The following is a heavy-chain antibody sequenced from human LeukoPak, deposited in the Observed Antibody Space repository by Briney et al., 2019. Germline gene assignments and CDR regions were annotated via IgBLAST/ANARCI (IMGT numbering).Heavy chain of an antibody. Sequence: GSLRLSCAASGFTVSSYYMSWVRQPPGKGLEWIGYIYYSGSTYYNPSLKSRVTISVDRSKNQFSLKLSSVTAADTAVYYCARESWDCSGGSCYSGWFDPWGQGTLVTVSS. CDR1: GFTVSSYY. D-gene: IGHD2-15*01. J-gene: IGHJ5*02. V-gene: IGHV4-59*02. CDR2: IYYSGST. CDR3: ARESWDCSGGSCYSGWFDP.